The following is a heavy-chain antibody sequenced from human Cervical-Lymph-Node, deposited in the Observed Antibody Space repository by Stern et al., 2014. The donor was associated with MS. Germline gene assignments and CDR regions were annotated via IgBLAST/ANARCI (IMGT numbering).Heavy chain of an antibody. Sequence: DQLVESGGGVVQPGRSLRLSCAASGFTLSTYAMHWVRQAPGKGLEWVSLISDDGTNEHYADSVKGRFTISRDNSKSTVYLQMNRLTADDTAVYYCARGGSRDDYGDAFNLWGQGTMVTVSS. D-gene: IGHD4-17*01. V-gene: IGHV3-30*04. J-gene: IGHJ3*01. CDR3: ARGGSRDDYGDAFNL. CDR1: GFTLSTYA. CDR2: ISDDGTNE.